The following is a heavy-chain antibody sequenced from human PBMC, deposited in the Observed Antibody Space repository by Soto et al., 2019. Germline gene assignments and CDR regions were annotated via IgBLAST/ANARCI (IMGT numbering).Heavy chain of an antibody. CDR1: GGSISSSSYY. J-gene: IGHJ6*02. D-gene: IGHD5-18*01. CDR2: IYYSGST. V-gene: IGHV4-39*01. Sequence: SETLSLTCTVSGGSISSSSYYWGWIRQPPGKGREWIGSIYYSGSTYYNPSLKSRVTISVDTSKNQFSLKLSSVTAADTAVYYCAKDTAMVYYYYGMDVWGQGTTVTVSS. CDR3: AKDTAMVYYYYGMDV.